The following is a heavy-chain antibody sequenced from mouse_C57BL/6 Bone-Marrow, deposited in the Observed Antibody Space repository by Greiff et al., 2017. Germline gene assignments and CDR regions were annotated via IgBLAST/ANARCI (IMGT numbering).Heavy chain of an antibody. D-gene: IGHD3-1*01. V-gene: IGHV1-26*01. J-gene: IGHJ4*01. Sequence: VQLQQSGPELVKPGASVKISCKASGYTFTDYYMNWVKQSHGKGLEWIGDINPNNGGTSYNQKFKGKATLTVYTSSSTAYMELRSRTSEDSAVYYCARYRDWYYALDYGGQGTSVTVSS. CDR3: ARYRDWYYALDY. CDR2: INPNNGGT. CDR1: GYTFTDYY.